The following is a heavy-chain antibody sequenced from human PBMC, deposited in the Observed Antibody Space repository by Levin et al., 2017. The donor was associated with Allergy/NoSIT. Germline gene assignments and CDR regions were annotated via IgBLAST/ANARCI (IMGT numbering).Heavy chain of an antibody. V-gene: IGHV3-30-3*01. CDR1: GFTFSTYA. CDR2: ISYDATNK. J-gene: IGHJ3*02. CDR3: ARGVGDACDI. D-gene: IGHD3-10*01. Sequence: PGGSLRLSCAASGFTFSTYAMHWVRQAPGTGLEWVAVISYDATNKHYADSVKGRFPISRDNSKNTLYLQMNSLRAEDAAVYYCARGVGDACDIWGQGTMVTVSS.